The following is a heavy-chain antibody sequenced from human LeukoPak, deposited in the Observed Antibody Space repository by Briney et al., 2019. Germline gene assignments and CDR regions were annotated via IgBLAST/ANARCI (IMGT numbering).Heavy chain of an antibody. CDR1: GYSFTSYW. CDR2: IYPGDSDT. V-gene: IGHV5-51*01. Sequence: GESLKISCKGSGYSFTSYWIGWVRQMPGKGLEWMGIIYPGDSDTRYSPSFQGQVTISADKSISTAYLQWSSLKASDTAMYYCARHPMEYGSGSYQRGRAFDIWGQGTMVTVSS. J-gene: IGHJ3*02. CDR3: ARHPMEYGSGSYQRGRAFDI. D-gene: IGHD3-10*01.